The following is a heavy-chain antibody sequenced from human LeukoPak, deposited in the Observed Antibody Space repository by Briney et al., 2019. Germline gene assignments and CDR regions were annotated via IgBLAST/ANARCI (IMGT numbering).Heavy chain of an antibody. CDR1: GFTFSSYG. Sequence: GGSLRLSXAASGFTFSSYGMHWVRLAPGKGLEWVAFIRYDGSNKYYADSVKGRFTISRDNSKNTLYLQMNSLRAEDTAVYYCARCEPYLTISDVWGKGTTVTVSS. CDR2: IRYDGSNK. CDR3: ARCEPYLTISDV. J-gene: IGHJ6*04. D-gene: IGHD3-9*01. V-gene: IGHV3-30*02.